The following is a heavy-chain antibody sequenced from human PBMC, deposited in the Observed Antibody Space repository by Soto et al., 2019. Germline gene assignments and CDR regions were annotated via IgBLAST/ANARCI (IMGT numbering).Heavy chain of an antibody. CDR1: QYNFTDHW. V-gene: IGHV5-10-1*01. CDR2: IDPSDSYT. Sequence: PGESLKISCKASQYNFTDHWIGWVRQMPGKGLEWMGRIDPSDSYTNYSPSFQGHVTISAGKSISTAYLQWSSLKASDTAMYYCATLVRYCWGQGTLVTVSS. CDR3: ATLVRYC. J-gene: IGHJ4*02. D-gene: IGHD1-20*01.